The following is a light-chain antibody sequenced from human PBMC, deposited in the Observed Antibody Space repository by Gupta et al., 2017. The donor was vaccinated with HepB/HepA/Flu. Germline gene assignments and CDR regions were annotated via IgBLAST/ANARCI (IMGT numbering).Light chain of an antibody. CDR2: DVS. CDR3: SSFTISSVL. V-gene: IGLV2-14*03. J-gene: IGLJ2*01. CDR1: SSDVGGHNY. Sequence: QSALTQPASVSGSPGQSITISCTGTSSDVGGHNYVSWYQQHPGKAPKLMIYDVSNRPSGVSNLFSGSKSGNTASLTISGPQAEDEADYYCSSFTISSVLFGGGTKLTVL.